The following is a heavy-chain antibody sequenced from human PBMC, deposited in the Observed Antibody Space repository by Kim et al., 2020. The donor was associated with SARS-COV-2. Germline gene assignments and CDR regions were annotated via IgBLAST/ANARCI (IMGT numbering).Heavy chain of an antibody. J-gene: IGHJ4*02. V-gene: IGHV3-9*01. Sequence: GGSLRLSCAASGFTFDDYAMHWVRQAPGKGLEWVSGISWNSGSIGYADSVKGRFTISRDNAKNSLYLQMNSLRAEDTALYYCAKASSMWCSGGSCYFDYWGQGTLVTVSS. CDR3: AKASSMWCSGGSCYFDY. CDR2: ISWNSGSI. CDR1: GFTFDDYA. D-gene: IGHD2-15*01.